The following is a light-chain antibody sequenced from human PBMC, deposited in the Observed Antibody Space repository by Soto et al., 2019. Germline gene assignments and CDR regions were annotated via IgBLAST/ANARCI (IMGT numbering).Light chain of an antibody. CDR2: GAS. V-gene: IGKV3-15*01. CDR3: QQYNNWPPYT. CDR1: QSVTNK. Sequence: EIVMTQSPATLSVYPGERATLSCRASQSVTNKLAWYQQKPGQAPRLLIYGASTRATGIPARFSGSGSGTEFTLTISSLQSEDFAVYYCQQYNNWPPYTLGQGTKVDI. J-gene: IGKJ2*01.